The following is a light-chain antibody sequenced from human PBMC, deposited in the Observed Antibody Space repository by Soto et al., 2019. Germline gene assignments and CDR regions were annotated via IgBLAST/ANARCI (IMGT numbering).Light chain of an antibody. CDR1: QSVSSNY. J-gene: IGKJ3*01. V-gene: IGKV3D-20*02. CDR2: GAS. CDR3: QQRSNWPGT. Sequence: EFVFRRPPVTLSLSPGERATLSCRASQSVSSNYLAWYQQKPGQAPRLLIYGASSRATGIPDRFGGSGSGTDFTLTINSLEPEDFAVYYCQQRSNWPGTFGPGTKVDIK.